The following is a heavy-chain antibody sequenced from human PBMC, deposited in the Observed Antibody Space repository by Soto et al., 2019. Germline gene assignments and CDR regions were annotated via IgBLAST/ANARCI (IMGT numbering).Heavy chain of an antibody. V-gene: IGHV1-2*04. J-gene: IGHJ3*02. CDR2: INPNSGGT. CDR3: ARGIAAAGTDAFDI. Sequence: RASVKVSCKASGYTFTGYYMHWVRQAPGQGLEWMGWINPNSGGTNYAQKFQGWVTMTRDTSISTAYMELSRLRSDDTAVYYCARGIAAAGTDAFDIWGQGTMVTVSS. D-gene: IGHD6-13*01. CDR1: GYTFTGYY.